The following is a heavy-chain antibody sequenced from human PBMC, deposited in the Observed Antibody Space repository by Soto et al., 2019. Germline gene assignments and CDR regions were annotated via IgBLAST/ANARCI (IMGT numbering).Heavy chain of an antibody. J-gene: IGHJ6*02. CDR1: GFTFSSYA. CDR3: ANEGWGDYGMDV. V-gene: IGHV3-23*01. CDR2: ISGSGGST. Sequence: EVQLLESGGGLVQPGGSLRLSCAASGFTFSSYAMSWVRQAPGKGLEWVSAISGSGGSTYYADSVKGRFTISRDNSKNTLYLQMNSLRAEDTAAYYCANEGWGDYGMDVWGQGTTVTVSS. D-gene: IGHD3-16*01.